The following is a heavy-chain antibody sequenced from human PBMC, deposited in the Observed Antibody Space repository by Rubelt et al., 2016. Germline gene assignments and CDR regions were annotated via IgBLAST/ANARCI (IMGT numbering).Heavy chain of an antibody. CDR1: GFTFSSDS. CDR3: ATKSNGFDY. J-gene: IGHJ4*02. V-gene: IGHV3-23*01. D-gene: IGHD2-8*01. Sequence: PGGSLRLSCAASGFTFSSDSISWVRQAPGKGLEWVSAISGSGGGTHYADSVKGRFTISRDNSKNTLYLQMNSLRVDDTAVYYCATKSNGFDYWGQGTLVTVSS. CDR2: ISGSGGGT.